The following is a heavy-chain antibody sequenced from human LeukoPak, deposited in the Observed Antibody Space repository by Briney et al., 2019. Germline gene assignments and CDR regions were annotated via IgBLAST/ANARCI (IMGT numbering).Heavy chain of an antibody. Sequence: PSETLSLTCTVSGGSISSGGYYWSWIRQHPGKGLEWIGYIYFSGSTYYNPSLKSRVTISVDTSKNQFSLKLSSVTAADTAVYYCARDSPYDSGSYYFDYWGQGTLVTVSS. V-gene: IGHV4-31*03. CDR1: GGSISSGGYY. CDR3: ARDSPYDSGSYYFDY. CDR2: IYFSGST. D-gene: IGHD3-10*01. J-gene: IGHJ4*02.